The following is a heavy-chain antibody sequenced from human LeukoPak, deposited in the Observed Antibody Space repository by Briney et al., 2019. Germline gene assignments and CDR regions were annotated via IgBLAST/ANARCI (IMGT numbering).Heavy chain of an antibody. CDR3: ARRLGDGQIVLEAFDI. J-gene: IGHJ3*02. D-gene: IGHD3-22*01. V-gene: IGHV4-59*08. Sequence: EASETLSLTCTVSGVSISSYYWSWIRQPPGKGLEWIGYIYYSGSTNYNPSLKSRVTISVDTSKNQFSLKLSSVTAADTAVYYCARRLGDGQIVLEAFDIWGQGTMVTVSS. CDR1: GVSISSYY. CDR2: IYYSGST.